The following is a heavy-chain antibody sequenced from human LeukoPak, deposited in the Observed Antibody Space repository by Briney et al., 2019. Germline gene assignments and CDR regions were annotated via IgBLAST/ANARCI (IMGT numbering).Heavy chain of an antibody. D-gene: IGHD2-15*01. J-gene: IGHJ4*02. V-gene: IGHV4-39*01. CDR3: ARVRCSGGSCLFDY. CDR2: IYYSGST. CDR1: GGSISSSSYY. Sequence: SETLSLTCTVSGGSISSSSYYWGWIRQPPGKGLEWIGSIYYSGSTYYNPSLKSRVTISVDTSKNQFSLKRSSVTAADTAVYYCARVRCSGGSCLFDYWGQGTLVTVSS.